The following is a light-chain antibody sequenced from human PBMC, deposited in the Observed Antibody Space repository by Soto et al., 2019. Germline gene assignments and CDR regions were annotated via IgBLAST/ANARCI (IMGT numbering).Light chain of an antibody. Sequence: DLPITPAPSPLSAFVVDRVTLTCRASQTISGYLNWYQQKPGKAPELLIYAASYLGNGVPSRFSGSGSGTDFTLTISSLQPEDFATYYCQQSFTTPSFGQGTRLEIK. CDR2: AAS. CDR3: QQSFTTPS. V-gene: IGKV1-39*01. J-gene: IGKJ5*01. CDR1: QTISGY.